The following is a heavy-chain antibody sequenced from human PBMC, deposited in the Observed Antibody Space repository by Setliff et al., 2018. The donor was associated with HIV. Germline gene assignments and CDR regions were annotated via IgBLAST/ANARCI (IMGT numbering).Heavy chain of an antibody. CDR2: INPDSGST. CDR1: GYTFTGYY. CDR3: ARQGAAADGFDP. V-gene: IGHV1-2*04. D-gene: IGHD6-13*01. Sequence: ASVKVSCKASGYTFTGYYMHWVRQAPGQGLEWMGWINPDSGSTNYAQKFQGWVTMTRDTSITTAYMELSRLTSDDTAVYYCARQGAAADGFDPWGQGTLVTVS. J-gene: IGHJ5*02.